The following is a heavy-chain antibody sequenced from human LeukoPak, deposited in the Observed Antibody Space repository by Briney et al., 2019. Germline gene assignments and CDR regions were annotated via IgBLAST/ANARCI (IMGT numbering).Heavy chain of an antibody. Sequence: GGSLRLSCAASGFTFTNYAMSWVRQAPGKGLEGVSGMSGRGVGTYYADSVKGRFTISSDNSKNTLYLQMNSLRAEDTAIYYCAKDCNGGNCYIDYWGQGTLVTVAS. CDR3: AKDCNGGNCYIDY. J-gene: IGHJ4*02. D-gene: IGHD2-15*01. CDR2: MSGRGVGT. CDR1: GFTFTNYA. V-gene: IGHV3-23*01.